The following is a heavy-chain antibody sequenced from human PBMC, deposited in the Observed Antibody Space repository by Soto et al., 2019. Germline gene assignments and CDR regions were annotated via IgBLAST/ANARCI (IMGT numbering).Heavy chain of an antibody. J-gene: IGHJ6*02. D-gene: IGHD6-13*01. CDR2: IDPSDSYT. CDR3: ARHPRIAAAGTVYNVLAF. CDR1: GYSFTSYW. Sequence: GQSLKISCKGSGYSFTSYWISWVRQMPGKGLEWMGRIDPSDSYTNYSPSFQGHVTISADKSISTAYLQWSSLKASDTAMYYCARHPRIAAAGTVYNVLAFWGQATTDTV. V-gene: IGHV5-10-1*01.